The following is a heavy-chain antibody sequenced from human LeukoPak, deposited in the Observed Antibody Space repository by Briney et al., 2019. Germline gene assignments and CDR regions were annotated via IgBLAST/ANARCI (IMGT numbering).Heavy chain of an antibody. D-gene: IGHD1-1*01. J-gene: IGHJ6*02. CDR3: ARVLLYATNWYYAMDV. CDR1: GGSFSGYY. CDR2: INHSGST. Sequence: SETLSLTCAVYGGSFSGYYWSWIRQPPGKGLEWIGEINHSGSTNYNPPLKSRVTMLVDTSKNQFSLNLNSVTAADTAIYYCARVLLYATNWYYAMDVWGQGTTVTVSS. V-gene: IGHV4-34*01.